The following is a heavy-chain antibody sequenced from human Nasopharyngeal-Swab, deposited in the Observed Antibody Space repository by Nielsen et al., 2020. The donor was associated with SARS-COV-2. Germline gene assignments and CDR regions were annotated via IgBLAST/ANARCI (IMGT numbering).Heavy chain of an antibody. V-gene: IGHV3-30*18. Sequence: GGSLRLSCAASGFTFNYFGLHWVRQAQGKGLEWVAFISYEGSIRNYIDSVKGRFTVSRDSSKNTVYLQMNSLRPDDTAVYFCAKSMAYFQLSGTYNLDFWGQGTLVTVSS. J-gene: IGHJ4*02. D-gene: IGHD2-21*01. CDR2: ISYEGSIR. CDR3: AKSMAYFQLSGTYNLDF. CDR1: GFTFNYFG.